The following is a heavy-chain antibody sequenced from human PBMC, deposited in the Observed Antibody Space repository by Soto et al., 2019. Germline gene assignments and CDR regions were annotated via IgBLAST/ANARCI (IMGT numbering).Heavy chain of an antibody. J-gene: IGHJ4*02. D-gene: IGHD6-19*01. CDR3: ARGAVAVASTYYFDY. Sequence: SETLSLTCTVSGGSVSSGSYYWSWIRQPPGKGLEWIGYIYYSGSTNYNPSLKSRVTISVDTPKNQFSLKLSSVTAADTAVYYCARGAVAVASTYYFDYWGQGTLVTVSP. V-gene: IGHV4-61*01. CDR2: IYYSGST. CDR1: GGSVSSGSYY.